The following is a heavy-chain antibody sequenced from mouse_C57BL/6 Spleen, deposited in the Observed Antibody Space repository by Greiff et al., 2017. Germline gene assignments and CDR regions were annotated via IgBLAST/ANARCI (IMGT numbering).Heavy chain of an antibody. CDR1: GYTFTDYN. CDR3: ARRMPNWDGYFDD. Sequence: DVKLLESGPELVKPGASVKIPCKASGYTFTDYNMDWVKQSHGKSLEWIGDINPNNGGTIYNQKFKGKATLTVDKSSSTAYMELRSLTSEDTAVYDCARRMPNWDGYFDDWGKGTTLTVAS. CDR2: INPNNGGT. D-gene: IGHD4-1*01. V-gene: IGHV1-18*01. J-gene: IGHJ2*01.